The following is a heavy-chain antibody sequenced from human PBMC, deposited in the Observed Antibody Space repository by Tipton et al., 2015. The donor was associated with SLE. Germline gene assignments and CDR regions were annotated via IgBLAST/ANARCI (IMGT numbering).Heavy chain of an antibody. Sequence: QVQLVQSGAEVKKPGASVKVSCKASGYTFTSYAMHWVRQAPGQRLEWMGWINAGNGNTKYSQKFQGRVTITRDTSASTAYMELSSLRSEDTAVYYCAVSGGVGGSVSGGVYWGQGTLVIVSS. CDR2: INAGNGNT. CDR1: GYTFTSYA. V-gene: IGHV1-3*01. J-gene: IGHJ4*02. CDR3: AVSGGVGGSVSGGVY. D-gene: IGHD3-16*01.